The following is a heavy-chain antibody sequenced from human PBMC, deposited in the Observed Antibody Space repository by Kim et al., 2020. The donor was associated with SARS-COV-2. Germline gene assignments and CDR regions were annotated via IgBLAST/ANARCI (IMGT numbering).Heavy chain of an antibody. CDR3: ARVTIFGYMDV. V-gene: IGHV3-30*01. Sequence: YYADSVKGRFTISRDNSKNTLYLQMNSLRAEDTAVYYCARVTIFGYMDVWGKGTTVTVSS. J-gene: IGHJ6*03. D-gene: IGHD3-3*01.